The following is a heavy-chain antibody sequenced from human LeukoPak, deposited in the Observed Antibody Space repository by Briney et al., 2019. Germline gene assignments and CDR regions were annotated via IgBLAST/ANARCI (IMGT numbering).Heavy chain of an antibody. CDR3: AKARFTAEDAFDV. V-gene: IGHV4-59*11. Sequence: SETLSLTCTVSGDSIISHYWSWIRQPPGKGLGWIGYMYYNGYTKYNPSLKSRVSMSVDVSQNHFSLKLTSVTAADTAVYYCAKARFTAEDAFDVWGQGSMVTVSS. CDR2: MYYNGYT. J-gene: IGHJ3*01. D-gene: IGHD1-14*01. CDR1: GDSIISHY.